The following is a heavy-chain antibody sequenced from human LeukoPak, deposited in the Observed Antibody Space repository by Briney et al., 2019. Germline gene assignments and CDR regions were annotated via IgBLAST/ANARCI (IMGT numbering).Heavy chain of an antibody. V-gene: IGHV4-38-2*01. Sequence: SETLSLTCAVSGYSISSGYYWGWIRQPPGKGLEWIGSIYHSGSTYYNPSLKSRVTISADTSKNQFSLKLSSVTAADTAVYCCASPPPSDIVVVPAAIGEYFQHWGQGTLVTVSS. CDR3: ASPPPSDIVVVPAAIGEYFQH. J-gene: IGHJ1*01. D-gene: IGHD2-2*01. CDR1: GYSISSGYY. CDR2: IYHSGST.